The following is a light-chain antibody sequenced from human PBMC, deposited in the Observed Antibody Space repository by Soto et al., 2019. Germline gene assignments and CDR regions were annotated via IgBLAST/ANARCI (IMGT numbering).Light chain of an antibody. CDR3: QQYDNLPYT. CDR1: QDITNY. J-gene: IGKJ2*01. Sequence: DIQMTQSPSSLSASVGDRVTITCQASQDITNYLNWCQQKAGKAPKLLIYDASNLETGVPSRFSGSGSGTDFTFTITSLQPDDIATYFCQQYDNLPYTFGQGTKLEIK. CDR2: DAS. V-gene: IGKV1-33*01.